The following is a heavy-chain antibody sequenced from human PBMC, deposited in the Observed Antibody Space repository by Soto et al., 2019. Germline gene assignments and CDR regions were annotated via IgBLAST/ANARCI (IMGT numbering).Heavy chain of an antibody. J-gene: IGHJ4*02. Sequence: PETLSLTCTVSGGSISSYYWSWIRQPPGKGLEWIGYIYYSGSTNYNPSLKSRVTISVDTSKNQFSLKLSSVTAADTAVYYCARDRLPFSSSSWYEGYVDYWGQGTLVIVSA. CDR3: ARDRLPFSSSSWYEGYVDY. CDR1: GGSISSYY. D-gene: IGHD6-13*01. V-gene: IGHV4-59*01. CDR2: IYYSGST.